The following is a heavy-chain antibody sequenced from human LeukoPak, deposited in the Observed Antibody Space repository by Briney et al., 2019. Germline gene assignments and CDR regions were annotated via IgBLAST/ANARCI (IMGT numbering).Heavy chain of an antibody. V-gene: IGHV3-21*01. CDR2: ISISSTFI. D-gene: IGHD2-2*01. CDR3: ARDPSPRTSYYYYYMDV. J-gene: IGHJ6*03. Sequence: PGGSLRLSCAASGFTFSSYSMNWVRQAPGKGLEWVSSISISSTFIYYAASVRGRFTVSRDNAKNSLYLQMNSLRAEDTAVYYCARDPSPRTSYYYYYMDVWGKGTTVTVSS. CDR1: GFTFSSYS.